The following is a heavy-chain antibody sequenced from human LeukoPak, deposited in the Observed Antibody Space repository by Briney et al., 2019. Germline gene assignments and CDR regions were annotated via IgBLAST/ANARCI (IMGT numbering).Heavy chain of an antibody. CDR3: ARDADTDTAMVTDY. Sequence: ASVKVSCKASGYTFTSYSINWVRQAPGQGLEWMGWISAYNGNSHYTQKFQGRVTMTTDTSTSTAHMELRSLRSDDTAVYYCARDADTDTAMVTDYWGQGTLVTVSS. V-gene: IGHV1-18*01. J-gene: IGHJ4*02. CDR2: ISAYNGNS. CDR1: GYTFTSYS. D-gene: IGHD5-18*01.